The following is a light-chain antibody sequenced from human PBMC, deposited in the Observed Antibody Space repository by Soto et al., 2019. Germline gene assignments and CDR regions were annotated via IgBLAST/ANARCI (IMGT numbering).Light chain of an antibody. CDR3: SSFAGHSNLV. J-gene: IGLJ2*01. CDR1: SSDLGGYNY. CDR2: EVN. V-gene: IGLV2-8*01. Sequence: QSALTQPPSASGSPGQSVTISCTGTSSDLGGYNYFSWYQQHPGKAHKLMISEVNKRPSGVPERFSGSNSGNTASLTVSGLPAEDEADYYGSSFAGHSNLVFGGGTKLTVL.